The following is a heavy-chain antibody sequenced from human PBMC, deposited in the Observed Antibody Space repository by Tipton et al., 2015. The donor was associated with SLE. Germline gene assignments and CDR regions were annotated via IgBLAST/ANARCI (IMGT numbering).Heavy chain of an antibody. D-gene: IGHD7-27*01. J-gene: IGHJ3*02. CDR3: ARHISPLGAFDI. CDR1: GGSISSYY. CDR2: IYYSGST. Sequence: LRLSCTVSGGSISSYYWSWIRQPPGKGLEWIGYIYYSGSTNYNPSLKSRVTISVDTSKNQFSLKRSSVTAADTAVYYCARHISPLGAFDIWGQGTMVTVSS. V-gene: IGHV4-59*08.